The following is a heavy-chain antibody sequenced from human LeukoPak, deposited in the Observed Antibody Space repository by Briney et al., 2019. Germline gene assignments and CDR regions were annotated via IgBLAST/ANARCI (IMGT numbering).Heavy chain of an antibody. V-gene: IGHV3-33*06. D-gene: IGHD1-26*01. Sequence: GGSLRLSCAASGFTFSSYGMHWVRQAPGKGLEWVAVIWYDGSNKYYADSVKGRFTISRDNSKNTLYLQMNSLRAEDTAVYYCAKEGDLVRAIVSWFDPWGQGTLVTVSS. CDR2: IWYDGSNK. CDR3: AKEGDLVRAIVSWFDP. CDR1: GFTFSSYG. J-gene: IGHJ5*02.